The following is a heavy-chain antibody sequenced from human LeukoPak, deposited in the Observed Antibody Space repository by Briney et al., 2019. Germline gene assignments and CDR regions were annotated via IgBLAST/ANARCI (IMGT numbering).Heavy chain of an antibody. V-gene: IGHV3-66*01. D-gene: IGHD5-24*01. J-gene: IGHJ3*02. CDR3: AGGPYRDDYNLGAFDI. CDR2: LYDHGAT. CDR1: GFTVSSNY. Sequence: GGSLRLSCEVSGFTVSSNYMTWVRQAPGKGLEWVSVLYDHGATFYPDSVKGRFTISRDNSKNTLYLHMNSLRAEDTAVYYCAGGPYRDDYNLGAFDIWGQGTMVTVSS.